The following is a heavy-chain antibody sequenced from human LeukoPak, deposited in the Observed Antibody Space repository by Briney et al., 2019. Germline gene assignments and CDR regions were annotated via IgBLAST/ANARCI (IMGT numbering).Heavy chain of an antibody. CDR3: ARLYSWWLRLGVYYMDV. CDR2: ISAYNGNT. V-gene: IGHV1-18*01. CDR1: GYTFTSYG. Sequence: ASVKVSCKASGYTFTSYGISWVRQAPGQGLEWMGWISAYNGNTNYAQKLQGRVTMTTDTSTSTAYTELRSLRSDDTAVYYCARLYSWWLRLGVYYMDVWGKGTTVTVSS. D-gene: IGHD5-12*01. J-gene: IGHJ6*03.